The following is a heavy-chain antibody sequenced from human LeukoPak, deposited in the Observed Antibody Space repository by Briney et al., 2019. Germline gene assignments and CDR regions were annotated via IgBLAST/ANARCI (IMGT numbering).Heavy chain of an antibody. J-gene: IGHJ5*02. Sequence: SETLSLTCTVSGGSISSYYWSWIRQPPGKGLEWIGYIYYSGSTNYNPSLKSRVTISVDTSKNQFSLKLSSVTAADTAVYYCARGLYCSSTSCYRWFDPWGQGTLVTVSP. CDR2: IYYSGST. V-gene: IGHV4-59*01. D-gene: IGHD2-2*01. CDR1: GGSISSYY. CDR3: ARGLYCSSTSCYRWFDP.